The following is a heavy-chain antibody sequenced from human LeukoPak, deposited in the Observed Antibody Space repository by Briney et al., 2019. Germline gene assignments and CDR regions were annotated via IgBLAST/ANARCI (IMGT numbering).Heavy chain of an antibody. D-gene: IGHD6-13*01. CDR3: ATSASSSWYPHFDY. Sequence: SETLSLTCTVSGGSISSYYWSWIRQPAGKGLEWIGRIYTSGSTNYNPSLKSRVTMSVDTSKNQFSLKLSSVTAADTAVYYCATSASSSWYPHFDYWGQGTLVTVSP. CDR2: IYTSGST. J-gene: IGHJ4*02. V-gene: IGHV4-4*07. CDR1: GGSISSYY.